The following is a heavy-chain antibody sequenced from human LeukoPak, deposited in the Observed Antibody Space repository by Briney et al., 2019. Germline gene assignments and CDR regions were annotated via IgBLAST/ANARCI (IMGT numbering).Heavy chain of an antibody. Sequence: PSETLSLTCTVSGGSINGHYWSWIRQPPGKGLEWLGYLYYTGTTHNNPSLASRVTISVDTSKNQFSLRLSSVTAADTAVYYCARGSGGSLDSWGQGTLVIVSS. D-gene: IGHD3-10*01. CDR1: GGSINGHY. J-gene: IGHJ4*02. CDR2: LYYTGTT. CDR3: ARGSGGSLDS. V-gene: IGHV4-59*11.